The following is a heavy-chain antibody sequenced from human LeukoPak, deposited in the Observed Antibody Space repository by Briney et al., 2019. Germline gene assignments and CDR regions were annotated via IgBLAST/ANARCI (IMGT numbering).Heavy chain of an antibody. J-gene: IGHJ5*02. CDR2: IYYSGST. V-gene: IGHV4-59*01. Sequence: SETLSLTCTVSGGSISSYYWSRIRQPPGKGLEWIGYIYYSGSTNYNPSLKSRVTISVDTSKNQFSLKLSSVTAADTAVYYCARGPWQWLSGGWFDPWGQGTLVTVSS. CDR1: GGSISSYY. D-gene: IGHD6-19*01. CDR3: ARGPWQWLSGGWFDP.